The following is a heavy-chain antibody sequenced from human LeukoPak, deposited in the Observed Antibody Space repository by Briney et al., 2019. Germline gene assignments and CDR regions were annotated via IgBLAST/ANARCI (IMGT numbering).Heavy chain of an antibody. V-gene: IGHV5-51*01. CDR3: ARDPTDYDILTGYYPTYYFDY. CDR2: IYPGDSDT. D-gene: IGHD3-9*01. CDR1: GYSFTSYW. J-gene: IGHJ4*02. Sequence: GESLKISCKGSGYSFTSYWIGWVGQMPGKGLEWMGIIYPGDSDTRYSPSLQGQVTISADKSISTAYLQWSSLKASDTAMYYCARDPTDYDILTGYYPTYYFDYWGQGTLVTVSS.